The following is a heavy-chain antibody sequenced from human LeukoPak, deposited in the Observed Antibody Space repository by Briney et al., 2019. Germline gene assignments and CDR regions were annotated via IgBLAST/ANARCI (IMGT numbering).Heavy chain of an antibody. J-gene: IGHJ4*02. V-gene: IGHV5-10-1*01. CDR2: IDPSDSYT. Sequence: GGSLQISFKGSGYGFTSYWVSWVRQMPGKGLEWMGRIDPSDSYTNYSPSFQGHVTISADKSISTAYLQWSSLKASDTAMYYCASARAAAGTLLDYWGQGTLVTVSS. D-gene: IGHD6-13*01. CDR1: GYGFTSYW. CDR3: ASARAAAGTLLDY.